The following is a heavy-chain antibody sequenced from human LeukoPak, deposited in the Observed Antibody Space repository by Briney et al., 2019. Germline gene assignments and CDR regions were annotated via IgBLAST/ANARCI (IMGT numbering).Heavy chain of an antibody. J-gene: IGHJ4*02. CDR3: ARDTKYAFDN. D-gene: IGHD2-2*01. V-gene: IGHV3-48*01. Sequence: GGSLRLSCAASGFTFSSYSMNWVRQAPGKGLEWSSYIGISSGNTKYADSVKGRFTISGDKAKNSVYLQMNSLRVEDTAVYYCARDTKYAFDNWGQGTLVTVSS. CDR1: GFTFSSYS. CDR2: IGISSGNT.